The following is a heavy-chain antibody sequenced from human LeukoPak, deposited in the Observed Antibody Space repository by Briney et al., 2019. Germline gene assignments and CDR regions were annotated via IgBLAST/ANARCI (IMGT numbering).Heavy chain of an antibody. CDR2: THYRSKWSN. Sequence: SQTLSLTCAISGDSVSSNSAAWNWIRQSPSRGLEWLGRTHYRSKWSNDYAVSVKSRITINPDTSKNQFSLQLNSVTPEDTAVYYCARLHCTSTTCSIDYWGQGTLVTVSS. D-gene: IGHD2-2*01. CDR3: ARLHCTSTTCSIDY. CDR1: GDSVSSNSAA. V-gene: IGHV6-1*01. J-gene: IGHJ4*02.